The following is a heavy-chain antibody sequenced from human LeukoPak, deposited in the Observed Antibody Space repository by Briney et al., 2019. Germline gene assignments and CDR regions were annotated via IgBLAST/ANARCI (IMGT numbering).Heavy chain of an antibody. D-gene: IGHD4-17*01. J-gene: IGHJ4*02. CDR1: GFTFSSYG. Sequence: GGSLRLSCAASGFTFSSYGMHWVRQAPGKGLEWVAVISYDGSNKYYADSVKGRFTISRDNSKNTLYLQMNSLRAEDTAVYYCAKDGYGDYVLDYWGQGTLVTVSS. CDR3: AKDGYGDYVLDY. CDR2: ISYDGSNK. V-gene: IGHV3-30*18.